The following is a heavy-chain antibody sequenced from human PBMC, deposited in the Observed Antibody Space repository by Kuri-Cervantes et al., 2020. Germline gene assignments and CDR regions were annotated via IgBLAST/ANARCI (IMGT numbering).Heavy chain of an antibody. CDR2: ISYDGSNK. CDR1: GFTFSSYS. V-gene: IGHV3-30*03. D-gene: IGHD6-19*01. CDR3: ARDPGYSSGWYFVQIDY. J-gene: IGHJ4*02. Sequence: GESLKISCAASGFTFSSYSMNWVRQAPGKGLEWVAVISYDGSNKYYADSVKGRFTISRDNSKNTLYLQMNSLRAEDTAVYYCARDPGYSSGWYFVQIDYWGQGTLVTVSS.